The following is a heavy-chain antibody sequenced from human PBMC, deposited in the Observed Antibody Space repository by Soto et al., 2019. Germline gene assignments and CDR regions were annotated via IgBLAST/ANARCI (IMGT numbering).Heavy chain of an antibody. CDR3: AKGATGTWLDYYFDY. J-gene: IGHJ4*02. CDR1: GLTIAPYA. Sequence: EVQVLESGGGLVKPGGSLRLSCEVSGLTIAPYAMSWVRQAPGKGLEWVSAISGSGGTTYYADSVKGRFTISRDNSKNTLLLQMNNLRVEDTAVYYSAKGATGTWLDYYFDYWGQGTLVTVSS. D-gene: IGHD1-1*01. V-gene: IGHV3-23*01. CDR2: ISGSGGTT.